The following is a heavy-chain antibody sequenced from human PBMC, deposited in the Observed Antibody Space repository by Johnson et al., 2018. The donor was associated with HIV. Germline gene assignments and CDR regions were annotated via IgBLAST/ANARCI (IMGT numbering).Heavy chain of an antibody. J-gene: IGHJ3*02. CDR1: GFTFSDYY. Sequence: QMLLVESGGGLVKPGGSLRLSCAASGFTFSDYYMSWIRQAPGKGLEWVSYISSSGSTTYAASVKGRFTISRDNVKNSLYLQMNSLTVEDSALYYCARDPTTQNSRLTGDFGAFDIWGQGTMVTVSS. D-gene: IGHD7-27*01. V-gene: IGHV3-11*05. CDR3: ARDPTTQNSRLTGDFGAFDI. CDR2: ISSSGST.